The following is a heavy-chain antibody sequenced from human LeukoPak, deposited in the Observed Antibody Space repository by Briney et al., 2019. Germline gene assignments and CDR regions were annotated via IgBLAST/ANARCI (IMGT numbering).Heavy chain of an antibody. D-gene: IGHD5-12*01. Sequence: SETLSLTCTVSGYSISSGYYWGWIRQPPGKGLEWIGSIYHSGSTYYNPSLKSRVTISVDKSKNQFSLKLSSVTAADTAVYYCARGATLHRYSGYDPLDYWGQGTLVTVSS. CDR3: ARGATLHRYSGYDPLDY. CDR2: IYHSGST. CDR1: GYSISSGYY. J-gene: IGHJ4*02. V-gene: IGHV4-38-2*02.